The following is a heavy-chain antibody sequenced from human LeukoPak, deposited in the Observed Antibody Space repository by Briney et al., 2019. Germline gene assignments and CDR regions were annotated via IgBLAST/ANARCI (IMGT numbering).Heavy chain of an antibody. D-gene: IGHD3-22*01. CDR1: GFTFSSYG. CDR2: ISYDGSNK. V-gene: IGHV3-30*18. CDR3: AKDGGYYDSSGYYEEEVFDY. Sequence: PGGSLRLSCAASGFTFSSYGMHWVRQAPGKGLEWVAVISYDGSNKYYADSVKGRFTISRDNSKNTLYLQMNSLRAEDTAVYYCAKDGGYYDSSGYYEEEVFDYWGQGTPVTVSS. J-gene: IGHJ4*02.